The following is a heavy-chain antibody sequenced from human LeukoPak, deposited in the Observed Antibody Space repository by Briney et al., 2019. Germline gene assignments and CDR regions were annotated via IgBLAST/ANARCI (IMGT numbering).Heavy chain of an antibody. V-gene: IGHV3-7*03. CDR3: ARVTYDAFDI. J-gene: IGHJ3*02. CDR1: GFTFSTYW. Sequence: GGSLRLSCAASGFTFSTYWMSWVRQAPGKGLEWVATIRQDGIETHYVDSVKGRFTISRDNAKNSLFLQMNSLRAEDTAVYYCARVTYDAFDIWGQGTMVTVSS. CDR2: IRQDGIET.